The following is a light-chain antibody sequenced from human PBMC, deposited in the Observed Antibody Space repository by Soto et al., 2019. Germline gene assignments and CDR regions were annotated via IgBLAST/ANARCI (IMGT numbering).Light chain of an antibody. CDR3: QHHNDWPYT. J-gene: IGKJ2*01. CDR2: GAS. V-gene: IGKV3-15*01. Sequence: ELVMTQSPGTLSVSPGERATLSCRASQSVSNASAWYQQKPGQAPRLLIYGASTRATGIPARFSGTGSGTEFTLSISSLQSEDFAVYFCQHHNDWPYTFGQGTKVDIK. CDR1: QSVSNA.